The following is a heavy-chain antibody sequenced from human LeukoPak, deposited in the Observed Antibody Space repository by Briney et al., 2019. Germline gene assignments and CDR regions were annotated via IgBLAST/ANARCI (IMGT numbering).Heavy chain of an antibody. Sequence: GESLKISCKGSGYSFTSYWIGWVRQMPGKGLEWMGIIYHGDSDTRYSPSFQGQVTISADKSISTAYLQWSSLKASDTAMYYCARQTGYCSSTSCYPLDYWGQGTLVTVSS. D-gene: IGHD2-2*01. CDR2: IYHGDSDT. J-gene: IGHJ4*02. CDR1: GYSFTSYW. CDR3: ARQTGYCSSTSCYPLDY. V-gene: IGHV5-51*01.